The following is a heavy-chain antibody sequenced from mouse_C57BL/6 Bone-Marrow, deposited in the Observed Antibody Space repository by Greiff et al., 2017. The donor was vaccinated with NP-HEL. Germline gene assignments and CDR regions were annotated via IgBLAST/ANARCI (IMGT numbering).Heavy chain of an antibody. CDR1: GYSFTGYY. CDR3: ARSRYGSLDY. Sequence: EVQLVESGPELVKPGASVKISCKASGYSFTGYYMNWVEQSPEKSLEWIGEINPSTGGTTYNQKFKAKATLTVDKSSSTAYMQLKSLTSEDSAVYYCARSRYGSLDYWGQGTTLTVSS. J-gene: IGHJ2*01. D-gene: IGHD1-1*01. CDR2: INPSTGGT. V-gene: IGHV1-42*01.